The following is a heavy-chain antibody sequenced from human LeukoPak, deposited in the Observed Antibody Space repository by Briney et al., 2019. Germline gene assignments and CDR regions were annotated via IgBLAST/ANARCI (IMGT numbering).Heavy chain of an antibody. CDR1: GFTFTSSA. Sequence: GTSVKVSCKASGFTFTSSAMQWVRQARGQRLEWIGWIDVGSGNTNYAQKFQERVTITRDMSTSTAYMELSSLRSEDTAMYYCAAVFEWELSQSYYFDYWGQGTLVTVSS. V-gene: IGHV1-58*02. D-gene: IGHD1-26*01. CDR2: IDVGSGNT. J-gene: IGHJ4*02. CDR3: AAVFEWELSQSYYFDY.